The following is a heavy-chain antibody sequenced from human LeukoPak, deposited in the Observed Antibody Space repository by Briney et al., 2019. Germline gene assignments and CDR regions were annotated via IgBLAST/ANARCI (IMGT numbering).Heavy chain of an antibody. V-gene: IGHV4-59*01. CDR1: GVSIRTYY. CDR2: KSGAGRD. Sequence: SETLSLTCTVSGVSIRTYYWSWLRQPPGKGLEWIGYKSGAGRDLYNPSLKSRVTISVDASENQFSLSLRSVTAADTAMYYCARDTGGRGQLDAFDIWGQGTMVTVSS. J-gene: IGHJ3*02. CDR3: ARDTGGRGQLDAFDI. D-gene: IGHD3-10*01.